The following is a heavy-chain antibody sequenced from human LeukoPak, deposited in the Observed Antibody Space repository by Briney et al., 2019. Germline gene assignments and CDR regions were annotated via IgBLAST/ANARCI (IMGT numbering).Heavy chain of an antibody. Sequence: PGGSLRLSCAASGFTVSSNYMSWVRQAPGKGLEWVSVIYSGGSTYYADSVKGRFTISRDNSKNTLYLQMNSLRAEDTPVYYCVIPRRPVAATFKDYWGQGTLVTVSS. V-gene: IGHV3-66*01. CDR3: VIPRRPVAATFKDY. CDR2: IYSGGST. CDR1: GFTVSSNY. D-gene: IGHD2-15*01. J-gene: IGHJ4*02.